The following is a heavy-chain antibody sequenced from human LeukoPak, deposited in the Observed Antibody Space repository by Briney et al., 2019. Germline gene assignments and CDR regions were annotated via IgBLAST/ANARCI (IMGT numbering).Heavy chain of an antibody. Sequence: GGSLRLSCAASGFAFSSYNMNWVRQAPGKGMEWVSYISSGGDTIFYADSVTGRFTISRDNAKNSLYLQMNSLRAEDTAVYYCARPYCASTSCPTFEYWGQGTLVTVSS. CDR3: ARPYCASTSCPTFEY. CDR1: GFAFSSYN. V-gene: IGHV3-48*01. J-gene: IGHJ4*02. D-gene: IGHD2-2*01. CDR2: ISSGGDTI.